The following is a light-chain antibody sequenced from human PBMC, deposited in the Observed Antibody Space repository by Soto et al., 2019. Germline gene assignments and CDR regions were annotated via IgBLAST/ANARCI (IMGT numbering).Light chain of an antibody. CDR2: AAS. Sequence: DIQMTQXPSSLSASVGDRVTITCRATQDISNYLAWYQQKPGKVPNLLIYAASTLQSGVPSRFSGSGSGTDFTLAISSLQPEDVATYYCQKYNSAPPWTFGQGTKVEI. V-gene: IGKV1-27*01. CDR1: QDISNY. CDR3: QKYNSAPPWT. J-gene: IGKJ1*01.